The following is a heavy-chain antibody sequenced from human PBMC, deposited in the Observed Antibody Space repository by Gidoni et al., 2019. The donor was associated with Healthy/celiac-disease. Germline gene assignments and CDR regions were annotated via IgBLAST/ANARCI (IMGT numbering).Heavy chain of an antibody. J-gene: IGHJ6*02. CDR3: ARDGGTHTVTPLAYYYGMDV. V-gene: IGHV3-21*01. CDR1: GFTFSSYS. D-gene: IGHD4-4*01. Sequence: EVQLVESGGGLVKPGGSLRLSCAASGFTFSSYSMNWVRQAPGKGLEWVSSISSSSSYIYYADSVKGRFTISRDNAKNSLYLQMNSLRAEDTAVYYCARDGGTHTVTPLAYYYGMDVWGQGTTVTVSS. CDR2: ISSSSSYI.